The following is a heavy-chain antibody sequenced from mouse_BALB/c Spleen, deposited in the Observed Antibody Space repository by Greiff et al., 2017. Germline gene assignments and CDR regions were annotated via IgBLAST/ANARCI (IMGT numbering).Heavy chain of an antibody. V-gene: IGHV1-80*01. Sequence: VKVVESGAELVRPGSSVKISCKASGYAFSSYWMNWVKQRPGQGLEWIGQIYPGDGDTNYNGKFKGKATLTADKSSSTAYMQLSSLTSEDSAVYCCARGKDGYDGNFDYWGQGTTLTVSS. CDR2: IYPGDGDT. D-gene: IGHD2-2*01. CDR1: GYAFSSYW. J-gene: IGHJ2*01. CDR3: ARGKDGYDGNFDY.